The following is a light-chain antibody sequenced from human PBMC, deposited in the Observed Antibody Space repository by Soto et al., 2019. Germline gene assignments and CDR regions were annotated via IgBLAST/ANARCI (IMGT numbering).Light chain of an antibody. Sequence: DIQLTQSPSSLSASVGDRVSFSCRASQGIRNDLAWFQQKAGKAPRRLIYGASSLQSGVPSRFSGSGSQTDFTLTISSLQPDDFATYYCQQYNSYSWKFGQGTKVDIK. CDR3: QQYNSYSWK. CDR2: GAS. J-gene: IGKJ1*01. CDR1: QGIRND. V-gene: IGKV1-16*01.